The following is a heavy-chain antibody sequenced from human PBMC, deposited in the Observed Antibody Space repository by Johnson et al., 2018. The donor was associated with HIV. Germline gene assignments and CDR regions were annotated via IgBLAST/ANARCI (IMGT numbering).Heavy chain of an antibody. CDR2: IRGSGGST. V-gene: IGHV3-23*04. CDR3: ARGFLYSSSSL. D-gene: IGHD6-13*01. CDR1: AFTFSSYG. Sequence: VQLVESGGGVVQPGRSLRLSCAASAFTFSSYGMSWVRQAPGKGLEWVSAIRGSGGSTYYANSVKGRFTISRDNSKNTLYLQMGSLRAEDMAVYYCARGFLYSSSSLWGQGTMVTVSS. J-gene: IGHJ3*01.